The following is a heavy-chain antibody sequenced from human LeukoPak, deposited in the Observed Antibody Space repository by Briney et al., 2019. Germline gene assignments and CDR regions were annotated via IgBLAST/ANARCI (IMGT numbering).Heavy chain of an antibody. CDR3: ARETPPGYYGSGPSYYYYGMDV. D-gene: IGHD3-10*01. Sequence: GRSLRLSCAASGFTFSSYGMHWVRQAPGKGLEWVAVIWYDGSNKYYADSVKGRFTISRDNSKNTLYLQMNSLRAEDTAVYYCARETPPGYYGSGPSYYYYGMDVWGQGTRSPSP. CDR1: GFTFSSYG. J-gene: IGHJ6*02. V-gene: IGHV3-33*01. CDR2: IWYDGSNK.